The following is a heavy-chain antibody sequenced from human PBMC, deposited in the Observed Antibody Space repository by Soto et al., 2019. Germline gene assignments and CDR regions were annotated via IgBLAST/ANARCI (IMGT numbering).Heavy chain of an antibody. CDR3: AKGAKGGVIIDY. D-gene: IGHD3-3*01. Sequence: GGSLRLSCAASGFTFSSYAMSWVRQAPGKGLEWVSAISGSGGSTYYADSVKGRFTISRDNSKNTLYLQMNSLRAGDKDVYYCAKGAKGGVIIDYWGQGTLVTISS. V-gene: IGHV3-23*01. CDR2: ISGSGGST. CDR1: GFTFSSYA. J-gene: IGHJ4*02.